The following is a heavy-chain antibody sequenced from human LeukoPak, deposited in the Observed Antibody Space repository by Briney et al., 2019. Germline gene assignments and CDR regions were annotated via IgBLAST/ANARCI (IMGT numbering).Heavy chain of an antibody. J-gene: IGHJ1*01. V-gene: IGHV3-33*01. CDR2: IWYDGSNK. CDR3: ARGSPENYDSSGYYYTEYFQH. D-gene: IGHD3-22*01. Sequence: GRSLRLSCAASGFTFSRHGMHWVRQAPGKGLEWVAVIWYDGSNKYYADSVKGRFTISRDNSKNTLYLQMNSLRAEDTAVYYCARGSPENYDSSGYYYTEYFQHWGQGTLVTVSS. CDR1: GFTFSRHG.